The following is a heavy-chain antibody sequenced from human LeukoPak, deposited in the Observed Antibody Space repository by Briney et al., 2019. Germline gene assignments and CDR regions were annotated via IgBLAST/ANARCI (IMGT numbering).Heavy chain of an antibody. CDR1: GFTFSDYA. D-gene: IGHD3-3*01. Sequence: GGSLRLSCATSGFTFSDYAMSSVRQAPREVLEWVSPISGSGDSTYYADSVKGRFTISRDSSMETLYLQMNSLRAEDTATYFCAKRLSFGVAIGDFDYWGQGTLVTVSS. J-gene: IGHJ4*02. CDR3: AKRLSFGVAIGDFDY. CDR2: ISGSGDST. V-gene: IGHV3-23*01.